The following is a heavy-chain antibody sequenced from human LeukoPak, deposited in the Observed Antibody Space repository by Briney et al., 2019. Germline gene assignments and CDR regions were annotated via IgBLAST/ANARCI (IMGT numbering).Heavy chain of an antibody. CDR2: IIPILGIA. CDR1: GGTFSSYA. CDR3: ARAGMTVVVPRYWYFDL. J-gene: IGHJ2*01. V-gene: IGHV1-69*04. Sequence: ASVKVSCKASGGTFSSYAISWVRQAPGQGLEWMGRIIPILGIANYAQKFQGRVTITADKSTSTAYMELSSLRSEDTAVYYCARAGMTVVVPRYWYFDLWGRGTLVTVSS. D-gene: IGHD3-22*01.